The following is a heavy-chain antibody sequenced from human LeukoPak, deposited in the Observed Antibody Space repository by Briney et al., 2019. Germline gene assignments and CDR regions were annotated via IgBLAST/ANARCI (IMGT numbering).Heavy chain of an antibody. CDR3: AGLAAAEPFDY. J-gene: IGHJ4*02. CDR2: IDPSDSYT. D-gene: IGHD6-13*01. CDR1: GYSFTSYW. Sequence: GESLKISFKCSGYSFTSYWISWVRQMPGKGRAWMGRIDPSDSYTNYSPSFQGHVTISADKSISTAYLQWSSLKASDTAVYYCAGLAAAEPFDYWGQGTLVTVSS. V-gene: IGHV5-10-1*01.